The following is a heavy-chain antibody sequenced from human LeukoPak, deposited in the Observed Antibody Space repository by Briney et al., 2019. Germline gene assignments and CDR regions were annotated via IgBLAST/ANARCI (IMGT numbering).Heavy chain of an antibody. D-gene: IGHD6-13*01. CDR3: ARGSSSWSEVDY. CDR1: GYTFTGYY. V-gene: IGHV1-18*04. CDR2: ISAYNGNT. J-gene: IGHJ4*02. Sequence: GASVKVSCKASGYTFTGYYMHWVRQAPGQGLEWMGWISAYNGNTNYAQKLQGRVTMTTDTSTSTAYMELRSLRSDDTAVYYCARGSSSWSEVDYWGQGTLVTVSP.